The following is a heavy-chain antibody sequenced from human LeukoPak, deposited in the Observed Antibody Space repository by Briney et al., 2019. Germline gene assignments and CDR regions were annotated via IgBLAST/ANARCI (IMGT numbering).Heavy chain of an antibody. D-gene: IGHD1-1*01. V-gene: IGHV3-7*03. Sequence: GGSLRLSCAASGFTFSSHWMSWVRQAPGKGLEWVANIKKDGSEKYYVDAVKGRFTISRDNAKNTLYLQMNSLRAEDTAVYYCARDSRNDALAFDYWGQGNLVTVSS. CDR3: ARDSRNDALAFDY. CDR2: IKKDGSEK. J-gene: IGHJ4*02. CDR1: GFTFSSHW.